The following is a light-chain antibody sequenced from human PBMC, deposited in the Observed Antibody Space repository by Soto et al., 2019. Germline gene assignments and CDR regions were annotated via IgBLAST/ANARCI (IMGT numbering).Light chain of an antibody. CDR2: DAS. Sequence: DIQMTQSPSTLSGSVGYIVTITCRSSQSIGSWLAWYQQKPGKAPKLLIYDASSLESGVPSRFSGSGSATEFTLTISSLQPEHLETYYCQYLNSVPLTFGGGTKVDIK. V-gene: IGKV1-5*01. CDR3: QYLNSVPLT. CDR1: QSIGSW. J-gene: IGKJ4*01.